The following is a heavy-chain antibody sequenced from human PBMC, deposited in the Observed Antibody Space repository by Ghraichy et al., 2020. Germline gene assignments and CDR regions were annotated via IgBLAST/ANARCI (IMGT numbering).Heavy chain of an antibody. V-gene: IGHV1-46*01. CDR1: GYTFTSYY. CDR3: ARELHYYDSSGYYPYYFDY. CDR2: INPSGGST. J-gene: IGHJ4*02. Sequence: ASVKVSCKASGYTFTSYYMHWVRQAPGQGLEWMGIINPSGGSTSYAQKFQGRVTMTRDTSTSTVYMELSSLRSEDTAVYYCARELHYYDSSGYYPYYFDYWGQGTLVTVSS. D-gene: IGHD3-22*01.